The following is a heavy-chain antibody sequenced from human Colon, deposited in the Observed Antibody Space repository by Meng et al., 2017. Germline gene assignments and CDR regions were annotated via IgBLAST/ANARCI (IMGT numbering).Heavy chain of an antibody. CDR2: IYYTGST. CDR3: AKYDRPPYCFEY. CDR1: GGSISGNY. D-gene: IGHD2-15*01. Sequence: ASAPGLLKPSETLSLPCTVSGGSISGNYWSWIRQSPGRGLEWIAYIYYTGSTNYNPSFKSRATISVDTSKNQFSLNLASVTAADTAVYYCAKYDRPPYCFEYWGQGTLVTVSS. V-gene: IGHV4-59*01. J-gene: IGHJ4*02.